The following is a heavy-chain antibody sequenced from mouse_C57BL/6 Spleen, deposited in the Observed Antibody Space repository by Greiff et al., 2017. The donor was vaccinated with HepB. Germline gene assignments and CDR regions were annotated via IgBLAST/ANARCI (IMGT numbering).Heavy chain of an antibody. CDR2: FHPYNDDT. CDR1: GYTFTTYP. D-gene: IGHD1-1*01. V-gene: IGHV1-47*01. CDR3: ARGNYGSFLYAMDY. Sequence: VMLVESGAELVKPGASVKMSCKASGYTFTTYPIEWMKQNHGKSLEWIGNFHPYNDDTKYNEKFKGKATLTVEKSSSTVYLELSRLTSDDSAVYYCARGNYGSFLYAMDYWGQGTSVTVSS. J-gene: IGHJ4*01.